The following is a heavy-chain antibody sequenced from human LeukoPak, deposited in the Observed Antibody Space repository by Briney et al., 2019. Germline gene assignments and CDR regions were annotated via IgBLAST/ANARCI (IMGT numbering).Heavy chain of an antibody. J-gene: IGHJ4*02. CDR2: ISGSGGST. Sequence: PGGSLRLSCAASGFTLSSYAMSWVRQAPGKGLEWVSAISGSGGSTYYADSMKGRFTISRDNAKNSLYLQMNSLRAEDTALYYCAKGPSPYYDILTGYCDYWGQGTLVTVSS. CDR1: GFTLSSYA. D-gene: IGHD3-9*01. CDR3: AKGPSPYYDILTGYCDY. V-gene: IGHV3-23*01.